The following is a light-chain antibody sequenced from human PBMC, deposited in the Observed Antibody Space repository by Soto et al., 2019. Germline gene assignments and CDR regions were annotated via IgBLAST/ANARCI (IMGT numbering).Light chain of an antibody. V-gene: IGKV3-20*01. CDR3: QQYGSSGT. CDR2: GAS. CDR1: QSVSNNY. Sequence: IRCTQSLGTLSLSDGERATLSCRASQSVSNNYLAWYQQKPGQAPRLLIYGASNRATGIPDRFSGSGSGTDFTLTISRLEPEDFAVYYCQQYGSSGTFGQGTKVDI. J-gene: IGKJ1*01.